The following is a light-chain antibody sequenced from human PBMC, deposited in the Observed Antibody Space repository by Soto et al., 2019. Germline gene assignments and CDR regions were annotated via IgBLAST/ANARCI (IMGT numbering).Light chain of an antibody. CDR2: DAC. CDR3: QQYDNRPFT. J-gene: IGKJ3*01. CDR1: QDITNY. V-gene: IGKV1-33*01. Sequence: DIQMTQSPSSLSASVGDRVTITCQASQDITNYLNWYQQKPGKAPKLLIYDACNLETGVPSRFSGSGSGTDFTFTISSLQPEDIATYYCQQYDNRPFTFGPGTKVDIK.